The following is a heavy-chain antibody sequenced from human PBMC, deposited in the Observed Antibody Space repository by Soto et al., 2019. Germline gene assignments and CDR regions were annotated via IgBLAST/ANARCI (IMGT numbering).Heavy chain of an antibody. CDR3: ASSKGDTAMVPPHYYYGMDV. Sequence: ASVKVSCKASGYTFTSYAMHWVRQAPGQRLEWMGWINAGNGNTKYSQKFQGRVTITRDTSASTAYMELRSLRSDDTAVYYCASSKGDTAMVPPHYYYGMDVWGQGTTVTVSS. J-gene: IGHJ6*02. CDR2: INAGNGNT. V-gene: IGHV1-3*01. CDR1: GYTFTSYA. D-gene: IGHD5-18*01.